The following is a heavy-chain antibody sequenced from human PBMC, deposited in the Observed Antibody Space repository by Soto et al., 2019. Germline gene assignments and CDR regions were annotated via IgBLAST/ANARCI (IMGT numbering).Heavy chain of an antibody. Sequence: PGGSLRLSCAASGFTFSSYAMSWVRQAPGKGLEWVSSVSAGGDMTYYADSVKGRFTISRDNSKNALFLQMNSLRAEDTALYYCARGDRGGSGSPASYYYSGLDVWGQGTTVTVSS. J-gene: IGHJ6*02. CDR3: ARGDRGGSGSPASYYYSGLDV. D-gene: IGHD3-10*01. CDR1: GFTFSSYA. CDR2: VSAGGDMT. V-gene: IGHV3-23*01.